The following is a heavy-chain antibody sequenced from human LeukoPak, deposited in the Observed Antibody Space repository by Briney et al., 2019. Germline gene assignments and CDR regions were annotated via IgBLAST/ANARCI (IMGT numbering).Heavy chain of an antibody. CDR3: ARDTYRFDDY. J-gene: IGHJ4*02. CDR1: GFTFSSYS. CDR2: ISEDGSDK. V-gene: IGHV3-7*01. Sequence: PGGSLRLSCAASGFTFSSYSMNWVRQAPGKGLEWVASISEDGSDKYCVDSVKGRFTISRDNARNSLYLQMNSLRAEDTSVYYCARDTYRFDDYWGQGTLVTVSS.